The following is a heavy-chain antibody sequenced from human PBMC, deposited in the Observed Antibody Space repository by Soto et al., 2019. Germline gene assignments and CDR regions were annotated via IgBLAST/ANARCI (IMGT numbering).Heavy chain of an antibody. CDR1: GGSFSGYY. CDR3: ARDEGSSSWYRSYYYGMDV. Sequence: PSETLSLTCAVYGGSFSGYYWSWIRQPPGKGLEWIGEINHSGSTNYNPSLKSRVTISVDTSKNQFSLKLSSVTAADTAVYYCARDEGSSSWYRSYYYGMDVWGQGTTVTVSS. V-gene: IGHV4-34*01. D-gene: IGHD6-13*01. CDR2: INHSGST. J-gene: IGHJ6*02.